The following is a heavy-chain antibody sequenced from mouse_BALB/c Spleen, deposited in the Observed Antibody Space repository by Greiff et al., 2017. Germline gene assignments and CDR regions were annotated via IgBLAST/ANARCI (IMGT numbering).Heavy chain of an antibody. CDR3: SLLRPMDY. CDR2: IDPSDSYT. V-gene: IGHV1S127*01. D-gene: IGHD1-2*01. CDR1: GYTFTSYW. Sequence: VQLQQSGAELVKPGASVKMSCKASGYTFTSYWMHWVKQRPGQGLEWIGVIDPSDSYTSYNQKFKGKATLTVDTSSSTAYMQLSSLTSEDSAVYYCSLLRPMDYWGQGTSVTVSS. J-gene: IGHJ4*01.